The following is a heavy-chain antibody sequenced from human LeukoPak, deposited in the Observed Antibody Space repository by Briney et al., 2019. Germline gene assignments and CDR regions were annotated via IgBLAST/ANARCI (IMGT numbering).Heavy chain of an antibody. Sequence: GASVKVSCKVSGYTLTELSMHWVRQAPGQGLEWMGRIIPILGIANYAQKFQGRVTITADKSTSTAYMELSSLRSEDTAVYYCARDLGDSSGYYYYWGQGTLVTVSS. V-gene: IGHV1-69*04. CDR1: GYTLTELS. J-gene: IGHJ4*02. D-gene: IGHD3-22*01. CDR3: ARDLGDSSGYYYY. CDR2: IIPILGIA.